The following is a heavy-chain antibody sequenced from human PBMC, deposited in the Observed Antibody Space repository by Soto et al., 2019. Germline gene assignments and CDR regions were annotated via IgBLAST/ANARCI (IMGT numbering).Heavy chain of an antibody. Sequence: GGSMRLSCVASGFTFNIYWMHWVRQAPGKGLEWVSRIDNDGSATTYADSVKGRFTISRDNAKNTLFLQMNTLRVDDTAVYYCARDNWNSYWGQGTLVTVSS. CDR3: ARDNWNSY. D-gene: IGHD1-1*01. CDR1: GFTFNIYW. J-gene: IGHJ4*02. V-gene: IGHV3-74*01. CDR2: IDNDGSAT.